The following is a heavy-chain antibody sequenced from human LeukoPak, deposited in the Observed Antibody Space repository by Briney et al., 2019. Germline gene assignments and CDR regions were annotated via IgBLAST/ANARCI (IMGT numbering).Heavy chain of an antibody. V-gene: IGHV4-34*01. CDR2: INHSGST. CDR3: ARGTKPPRYCSSTSCPGVFDY. Sequence: SETLSLTCAVYGGSFSGYYWSWIRQPPGKGLEWIGEINHSGSTNYNPSLKSRVTISVDTSKNQFSLKLSSVTAADTAVYHCARGTKPPRYCSSTSCPGVFDYWGQGTLVTVSS. D-gene: IGHD2-2*01. CDR1: GGSFSGYY. J-gene: IGHJ4*02.